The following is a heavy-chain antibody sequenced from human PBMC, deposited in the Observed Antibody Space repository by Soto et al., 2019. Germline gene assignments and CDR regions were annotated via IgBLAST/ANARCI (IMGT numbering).Heavy chain of an antibody. J-gene: IGHJ6*02. CDR1: GFTFSSYW. V-gene: IGHV3-74*01. Sequence: GGSLRLSCAASGFTFSSYWMHWVRQIPGKGLEWVSRVNSDGSSTYYADPVKGRFTISRDNAWNTMYLQMNRLRAEDTALYYCARGLKNYYGMDVWGQGTTVTVSS. CDR3: ARGLKNYYGMDV. CDR2: VNSDGSST.